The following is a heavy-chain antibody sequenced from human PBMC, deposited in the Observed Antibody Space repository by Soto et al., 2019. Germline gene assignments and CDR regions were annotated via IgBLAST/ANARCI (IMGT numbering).Heavy chain of an antibody. V-gene: IGHV3-23*01. CDR2: ISRTGDSA. CDR1: GFSFSDYA. Sequence: EVHLLESGGALVQPGGSLTLSCAASGFSFSDYAMSWVRQAPGKGLEWVSSISRTGDSAYYADSVKGRFAISRDRSKNRLSLHMNSLRVEDTAVYYCAKGPDGSGYYHNWFDSWGHGTLITVSS. CDR3: AKGPDGSGYYHNWFDS. J-gene: IGHJ5*01. D-gene: IGHD3-22*01.